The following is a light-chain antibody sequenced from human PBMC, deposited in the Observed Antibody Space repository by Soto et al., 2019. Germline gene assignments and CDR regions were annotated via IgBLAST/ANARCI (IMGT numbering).Light chain of an antibody. V-gene: IGLV1-44*01. Sequence: QSVLTHPPSASWTPGQRFTFSFSGSISNIVGNTVSWFQHLPLTAPKLLMFSHSQRPSGGPDRFSGAKSGTSASLAISGLKSEDEANYYCATWDDGMSAYVFGTGTKVTVL. CDR3: ATWDDGMSAYV. CDR2: SHS. CDR1: ISNIVGNT. J-gene: IGLJ1*01.